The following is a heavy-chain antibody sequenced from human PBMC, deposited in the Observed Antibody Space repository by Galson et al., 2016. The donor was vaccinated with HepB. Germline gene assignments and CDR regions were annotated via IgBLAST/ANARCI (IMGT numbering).Heavy chain of an antibody. CDR1: GFILTNYW. J-gene: IGHJ2*01. Sequence: SLRLSCAVSGFILTNYWMTWVRQAPGKGLEWVAIIKEDGSEKYYVGSVEGRFTISRDNPKNSVYLKMTSLRAEDTALYYCARFFGADYGGIWYSDLWGRGTLVTVSS. D-gene: IGHD4-23*01. CDR2: IKEDGSEK. CDR3: ARFFGADYGGIWYSDL. V-gene: IGHV3-7*01.